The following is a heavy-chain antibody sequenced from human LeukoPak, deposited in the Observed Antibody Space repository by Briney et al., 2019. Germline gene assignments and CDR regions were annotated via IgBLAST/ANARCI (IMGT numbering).Heavy chain of an antibody. CDR1: EFSFITYW. CDR2: IKQDGSEK. Sequence: GGSLRLSCAASEFSFITYWMSWVRQAPGKGLEWVANIKQDGSEKYYVDSVKGRFTISRDNAKNSLYLQMNSLRAEDTAVYYCARAGRKSRGIDIVRKKETGYYYYMDVWGKGTTVTVSS. J-gene: IGHJ6*03. CDR3: ARAGRKSRGIDIVRKKETGYYYYMDV. V-gene: IGHV3-7*01. D-gene: IGHD2-15*01.